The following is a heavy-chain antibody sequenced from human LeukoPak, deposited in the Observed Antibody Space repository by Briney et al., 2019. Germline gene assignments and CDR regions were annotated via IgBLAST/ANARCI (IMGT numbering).Heavy chain of an antibody. CDR1: GFTFSSYG. V-gene: IGHV3-30*02. Sequence: PGGSLRLSCAASGFTFSSYGMHWVRQAPGKGLEWVAFIRYDGSNKYYADSVKGRFTISRDNAKNTLYLQMNSLRAEGTAVYYCARTYYDFWSGYPTFDYWGQGTLVTVSS. CDR3: ARTYYDFWSGYPTFDY. J-gene: IGHJ4*02. D-gene: IGHD3-3*01. CDR2: IRYDGSNK.